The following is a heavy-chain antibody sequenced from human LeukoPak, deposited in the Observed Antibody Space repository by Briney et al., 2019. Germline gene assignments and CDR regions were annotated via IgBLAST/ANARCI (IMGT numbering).Heavy chain of an antibody. Sequence: PGGSLRLSCAASGFTFSNYVMNWVRQAPGKGLEWAASISSSNSYINYADSLQGRFTISRDNAKNSLFLEMNRLGDEDTAVYYCARRSTATSSALGWGTVVQFMDVWGTGTTVTVSS. D-gene: IGHD4-17*01. CDR1: GFTFSNYV. J-gene: IGHJ6*03. CDR2: ISSSNSYI. V-gene: IGHV3-21*01. CDR3: ARRSTATSSALGWGTVVQFMDV.